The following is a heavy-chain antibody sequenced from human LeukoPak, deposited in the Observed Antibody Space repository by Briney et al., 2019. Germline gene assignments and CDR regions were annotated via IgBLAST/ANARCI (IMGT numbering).Heavy chain of an antibody. Sequence: GGSLRLSCAASGFTFSSYSMNWVRQAPGRGLEWVSSISSSSSYRYFADSVKGRFTISRDNAKNSLYLQMNSLRAEDTAVYYCARGKGHYDDSSGYHYWGQGTLVTVSS. CDR3: ARGKGHYDDSSGYHY. V-gene: IGHV3-21*01. J-gene: IGHJ4*02. D-gene: IGHD3-22*01. CDR1: GFTFSSYS. CDR2: ISSSSSYR.